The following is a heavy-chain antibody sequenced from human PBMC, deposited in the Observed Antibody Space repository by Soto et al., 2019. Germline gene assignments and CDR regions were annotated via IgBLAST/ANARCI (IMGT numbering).Heavy chain of an antibody. CDR2: IYTSGST. J-gene: IGHJ5*02. D-gene: IGHD2-15*01. CDR1: GGSISSYY. Sequence: QVQLQESGPGLVKPSETLSLTCTVSGGSISSYYWSWIRQPAGKGLEWIGRIYTSGSTNYNPSLKSRVTMSVDTSKNQFSLKLSSVTAADTAVYYCARDRRHGHCSGGSCYGSPNWFDPWGQGTLVTVSS. CDR3: ARDRRHGHCSGGSCYGSPNWFDP. V-gene: IGHV4-4*07.